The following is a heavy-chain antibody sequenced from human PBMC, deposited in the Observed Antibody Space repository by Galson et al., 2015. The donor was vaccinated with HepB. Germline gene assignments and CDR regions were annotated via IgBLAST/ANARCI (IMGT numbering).Heavy chain of an antibody. D-gene: IGHD3-10*01. CDR3: GGSRITMVRGVIHYFDY. CDR1: GYSFTSHW. Sequence: QSGAEVKKPGESLRISCKGSGYSFTSHWISWVRQMPGKGLEWMGRIDPSDSYTNYSPSFQGHVTISADKSISTAYLQWSSLKASDTAMYYCGGSRITMVRGVIHYFDYWGQGTLVTVSS. CDR2: IDPSDSYT. V-gene: IGHV5-10-1*01. J-gene: IGHJ4*02.